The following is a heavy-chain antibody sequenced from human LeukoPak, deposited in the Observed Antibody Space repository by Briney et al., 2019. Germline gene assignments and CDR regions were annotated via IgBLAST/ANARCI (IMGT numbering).Heavy chain of an antibody. D-gene: IGHD4-17*01. CDR3: SRGLHDYGDSNYYFDQ. CDR1: GFSFGDDA. J-gene: IGHJ4*02. V-gene: IGHV3-49*03. CDR2: IRKKGYGETT. Sequence: GGSLRLSCTASGFSFGDDAWSWFRQAPGKGLEFVCFIRKKGYGETTDYAASVRGRFTISRDDAKSIAYLHMNSLEIEDTALYYCSRGLHDYGDSNYYFDQWGRGTQVTVSS.